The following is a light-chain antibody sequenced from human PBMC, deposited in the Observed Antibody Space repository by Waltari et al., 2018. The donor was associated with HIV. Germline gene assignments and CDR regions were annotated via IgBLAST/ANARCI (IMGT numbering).Light chain of an antibody. CDR1: SSKIGSNT. V-gene: IGLV1-44*01. CDR2: SNN. Sequence: QSVLTQPPSASGTPGQRVTISCSGSSSKIGSNTVNWYQQLPGTAPKLLIYSNNQRPAGFPDRFSGSKSGTSASLAISGLQSEDEADYYCAAWHGSLNGSWVFGGGTKLTVL. CDR3: AAWHGSLNGSWV. J-gene: IGLJ3*02.